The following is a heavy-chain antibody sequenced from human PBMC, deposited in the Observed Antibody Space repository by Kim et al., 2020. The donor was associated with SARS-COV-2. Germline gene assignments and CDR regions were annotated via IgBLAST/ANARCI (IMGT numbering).Heavy chain of an antibody. Sequence: GGSLRLSCAASGFTFSSYAMSWVRQAPGKGLEWVSAISGSGGSTYYADSVKGRFTISRDNSKNTLYLQMNSLRAEDTAVYYCAKDLFSESGMYYYDSSGYSAGSFDIWGQGTMVTVSS. V-gene: IGHV3-23*01. J-gene: IGHJ3*02. CDR1: GFTFSSYA. CDR3: AKDLFSESGMYYYDSSGYSAGSFDI. CDR2: ISGSGGST. D-gene: IGHD3-22*01.